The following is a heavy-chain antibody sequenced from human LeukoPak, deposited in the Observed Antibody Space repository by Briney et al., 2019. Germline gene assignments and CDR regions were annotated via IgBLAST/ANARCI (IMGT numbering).Heavy chain of an antibody. D-gene: IGHD1-1*01. Sequence: GGSLRLSCAASGFTFSSYAMSWVRQAPGKGLEWVSAISGSGGSTYYADSVKGRSTISRDNSKNTLYLQMNSLRAEDTAVYYCAKDRHNWNTNDAFDIWGQGTMVTVSS. V-gene: IGHV3-23*01. CDR1: GFTFSSYA. J-gene: IGHJ3*02. CDR3: AKDRHNWNTNDAFDI. CDR2: ISGSGGST.